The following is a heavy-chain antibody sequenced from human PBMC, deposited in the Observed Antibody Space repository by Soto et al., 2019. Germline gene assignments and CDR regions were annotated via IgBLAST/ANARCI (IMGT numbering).Heavy chain of an antibody. Sequence: EVQLLESGGGLVHPGGSLRLSCAASGFTFSSYAMSWVRQVPGKGREWVSAFSGSGGSTYYADSVKGRFTISRDNSKNTQYLQMNSLRDEDTAVYYCAKDRNYDFWSGSPFDYWGQGTLVTGSS. D-gene: IGHD3-3*01. V-gene: IGHV3-23*01. CDR3: AKDRNYDFWSGSPFDY. CDR1: GFTFSSYA. CDR2: FSGSGGST. J-gene: IGHJ4*02.